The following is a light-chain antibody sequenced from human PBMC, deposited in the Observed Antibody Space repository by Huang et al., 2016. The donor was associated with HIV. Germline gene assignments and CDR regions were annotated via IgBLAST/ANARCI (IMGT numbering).Light chain of an antibody. CDR2: GAS. CDR1: QSVSSN. J-gene: IGKJ2*01. CDR3: QQYNNWPPDT. V-gene: IGKV3-15*01. Sequence: ELVMTQSPGILSVSPGERATLSCRASQSVSSNLAWYQQKPGQDPRLLIYGASTRATGSPARFSGSGSGTEFTLTISSLQSEDFAVYYCQQYNNWPPDTFGQGTKLEIK.